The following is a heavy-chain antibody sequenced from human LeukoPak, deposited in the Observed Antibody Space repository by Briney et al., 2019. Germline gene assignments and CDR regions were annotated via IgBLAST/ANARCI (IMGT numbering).Heavy chain of an antibody. CDR2: ISSSGSII. Sequence: GGSLRLSCAASGFTFSTYEMNWVRLAPGKGLEWVSFISSSGSIISYADSVKGRFTISRDNAKNSLYLQMNSLRAEDTAGYYCARGGNTGYNYNAFDMWGQGTMVTVSS. CDR3: ARGGNTGYNYNAFDM. J-gene: IGHJ3*02. CDR1: GFTFSTYE. D-gene: IGHD3-22*01. V-gene: IGHV3-48*03.